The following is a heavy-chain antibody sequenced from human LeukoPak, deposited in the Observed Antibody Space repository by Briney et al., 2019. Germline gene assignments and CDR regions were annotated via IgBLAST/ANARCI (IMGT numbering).Heavy chain of an antibody. V-gene: IGHV3-11*01. D-gene: IGHD4-17*01. CDR2: ISSSGSTI. Sequence: GGSLRLSCAASGFTFSDYYMSWIRQAPGKGQEWVSYISSSGSTIYYADSVKGRFTISRDNAKNSLYLQMNSLRAEDTAVYYCARYVIAVTTSWFDPWGQGTLVTVSS. CDR3: ARYVIAVTTSWFDP. CDR1: GFTFSDYY. J-gene: IGHJ5*02.